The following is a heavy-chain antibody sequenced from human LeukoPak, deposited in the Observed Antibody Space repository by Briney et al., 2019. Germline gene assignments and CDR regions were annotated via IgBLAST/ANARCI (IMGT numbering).Heavy chain of an antibody. J-gene: IGHJ5*02. Sequence: PGGSLRLSCAASGLTFHQYAIHWVRQVPGKGLEWVSGISCNSASIGYADSVKGRFTISRDNAKNSVYLQMNSLRAEDTALYYCAKDKAPLYSGYDWDLDLWGQGTLVTVSS. CDR2: ISCNSASI. CDR3: AKDKAPLYSGYDWDLDL. V-gene: IGHV3-9*01. D-gene: IGHD5-12*01. CDR1: GLTFHQYA.